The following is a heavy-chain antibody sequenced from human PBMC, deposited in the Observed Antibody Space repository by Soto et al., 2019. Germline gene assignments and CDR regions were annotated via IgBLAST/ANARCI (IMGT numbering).Heavy chain of an antibody. J-gene: IGHJ4*02. V-gene: IGHV1-46*03. CDR1: GYTFTTYY. Sequence: ASVKVSCKASGYTFTTYYIHWVRQAPGQGLEWMGTIKPSGGGTGYAQKFQGRVTMTGDTSTTTVYMELSSLSSEDTAIYSCARLYGIYAPLYFWGQGTLVTVSS. CDR2: IKPSGGGT. D-gene: IGHD2-21*01. CDR3: ARLYGIYAPLYF.